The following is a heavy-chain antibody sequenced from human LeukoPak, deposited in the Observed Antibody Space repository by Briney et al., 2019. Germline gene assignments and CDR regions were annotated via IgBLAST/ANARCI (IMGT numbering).Heavy chain of an antibody. J-gene: IGHJ3*01. V-gene: IGHV3-48*02. D-gene: IGHD7-27*01. Sequence: PGGSLRLSCAASAFTFSDYSMNSGRQAPGKGLEWISYIDTSSSTMYCADSVMCRFTISRDNAKESLYLQMNSLRDEDTAVYYCAREDDSWGPNNLDLWGQGTMVTVSS. CDR3: AREDDSWGPNNLDL. CDR1: AFTFSDYS. CDR2: IDTSSSTM.